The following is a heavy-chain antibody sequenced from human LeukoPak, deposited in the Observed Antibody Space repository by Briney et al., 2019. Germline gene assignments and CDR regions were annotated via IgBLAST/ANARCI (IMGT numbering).Heavy chain of an antibody. V-gene: IGHV4-31*03. J-gene: IGHJ3*02. CDR1: GGSISSGGYY. CDR2: IYYSGST. Sequence: PSQTLSLTCTVSGGSISSGGYYWSWIRQHPGKGLEWIGYIYYSGSTYYNPSLTSRVTISVDTSKNQFSLKLSSVTAADTAVYYCARWGHIVVVTAGDAFDIWGQGTMVTVSS. D-gene: IGHD2-21*02. CDR3: ARWGHIVVVTAGDAFDI.